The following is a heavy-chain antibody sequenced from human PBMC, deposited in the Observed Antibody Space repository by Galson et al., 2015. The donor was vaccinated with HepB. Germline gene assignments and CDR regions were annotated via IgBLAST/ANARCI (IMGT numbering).Heavy chain of an antibody. CDR2: IWYDGSNK. V-gene: IGHV3-33*01. D-gene: IGHD5-24*01. CDR3: ARGPRPGRDGPGGFLDY. J-gene: IGHJ4*02. CDR1: GFTFSSYG. Sequence: SLRLSCAASGFTFSSYGMHRVRQAPGTGLEWVAVIWYDGSNKYYADSVKGRFTISRDNSKNTLYLQMNSLRAEDTAVYYCARGPRPGRDGPGGFLDYWGQGTLVTVSS.